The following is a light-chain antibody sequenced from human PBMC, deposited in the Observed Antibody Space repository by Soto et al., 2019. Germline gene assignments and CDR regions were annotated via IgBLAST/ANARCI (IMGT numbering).Light chain of an antibody. CDR1: SSNIGAGYD. Sequence: QSVLTQPASVSGSPGQSITISCTGSSSNIGAGYDVHWYQQLPGTAPKLLIYGNSNRPSGVPDRFSGSKSGTSASLAITGLQAEDEADYYCQSYDSSLSVVFGGGTQLTVL. CDR3: QSYDSSLSVV. V-gene: IGLV1-40*01. CDR2: GNS. J-gene: IGLJ2*01.